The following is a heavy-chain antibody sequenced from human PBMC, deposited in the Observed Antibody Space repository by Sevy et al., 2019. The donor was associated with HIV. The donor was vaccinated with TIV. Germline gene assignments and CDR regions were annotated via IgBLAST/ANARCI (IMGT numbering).Heavy chain of an antibody. V-gene: IGHV3-30*02. CDR2: IRYDGSDQ. J-gene: IGHJ4*02. Sequence: GGYLRLSCAASGFTFSNYGMHWVRQVPGKGLEWVTFIRYDGSDQYYAASVKGRFTIPRDDSKNTLYLQMDSLRPEDTAIYYCAKDLAGPGRRYFDYWGQGTLVTVSS. CDR1: GFTFSNYG. D-gene: IGHD6-13*01. CDR3: AKDLAGPGRRYFDY.